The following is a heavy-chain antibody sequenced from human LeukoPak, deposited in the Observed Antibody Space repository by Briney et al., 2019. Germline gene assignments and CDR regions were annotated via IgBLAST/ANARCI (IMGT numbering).Heavy chain of an antibody. J-gene: IGHJ4*02. Sequence: ASVKVSCKASGYTFTGYYMHWVRQAPGQGLEWMGWINPNSGGTNYAQKFQGRVTMTRGTSISTAYMAMGSLRSEDTAVYYFSRVDRMWRNSQPFSYWGQGTLVTLSS. V-gene: IGHV1-2*02. CDR2: INPNSGGT. CDR1: GYTFTGYY. D-gene: IGHD4-23*01. CDR3: SRVDRMWRNSQPFSY.